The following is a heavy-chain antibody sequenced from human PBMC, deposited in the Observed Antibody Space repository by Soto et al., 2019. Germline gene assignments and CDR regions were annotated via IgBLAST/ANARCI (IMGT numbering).Heavy chain of an antibody. V-gene: IGHV4-59*01. D-gene: IGHD3-22*01. J-gene: IGHJ5*02. CDR2: IYSSGST. Sequence: RSETLSLTCTVSGASISSYYWSWIRQPPGKGLEWIGYIYSSGSTNYTPSLKSRVTISVDTSKNQFSLKLSSVTAADTAVYYCARTHYYDGSGSDRFAPWGQGTLVTVSS. CDR1: GASISSYY. CDR3: ARTHYYDGSGSDRFAP.